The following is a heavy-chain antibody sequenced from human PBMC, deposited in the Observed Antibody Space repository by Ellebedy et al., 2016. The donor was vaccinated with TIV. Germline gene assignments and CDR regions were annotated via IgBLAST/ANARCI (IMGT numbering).Heavy chain of an antibody. CDR3: ARTRLGELSLDY. V-gene: IGHV4-31*03. CDR1: GGSISSGGYY. D-gene: IGHD3-16*02. Sequence: SETLSLXCTVSGGSISSGGYYWSWIRQHPGKGLEWIGYIYYSGSTYYNPSLKSRVTISVDTSKNQFSLKLSSVTAADTAVYYCARTRLGELSLDYWGQGTLVTVSS. CDR2: IYYSGST. J-gene: IGHJ4*02.